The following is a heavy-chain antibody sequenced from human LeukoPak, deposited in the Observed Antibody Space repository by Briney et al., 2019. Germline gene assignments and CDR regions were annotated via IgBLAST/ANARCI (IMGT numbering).Heavy chain of an antibody. Sequence: GASVKVSCKASGYTFTSYAMHWVRQAPGQRLEWMGWINAGNGITKYSQKFQGRVTITRDTSASTAYMELSSLRSEDTAVYYCASERSAWVVVPAAKTGAFDYWGQGTLVTVSS. CDR3: ASERSAWVVVPAAKTGAFDY. V-gene: IGHV1-3*01. CDR1: GYTFTSYA. CDR2: INAGNGIT. J-gene: IGHJ4*02. D-gene: IGHD2-2*01.